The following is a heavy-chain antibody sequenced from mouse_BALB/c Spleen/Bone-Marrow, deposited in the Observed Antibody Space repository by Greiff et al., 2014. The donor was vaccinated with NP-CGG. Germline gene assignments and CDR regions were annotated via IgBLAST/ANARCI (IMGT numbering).Heavy chain of an antibody. V-gene: IGHV6-6*02. CDR2: IRLKSNNYAT. J-gene: IGHJ3*01. CDR1: GFTFSNYW. D-gene: IGHD2-4*01. CDR3: TRPTMITWFAY. Sequence: DVQLQESGGGLVQPGGSMKHSCVASGFTFSNYWMNWVRQSPEKGLEWVAEIRLKSNNYATHYAESVKGRFTISRDDSISSVYLQMNNLRAEDTGIYYCTRPTMITWFAYWGQGTLVTVSA.